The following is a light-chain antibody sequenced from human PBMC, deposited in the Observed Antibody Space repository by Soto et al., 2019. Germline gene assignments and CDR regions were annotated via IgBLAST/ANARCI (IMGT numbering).Light chain of an antibody. CDR3: QQTDSTPWT. V-gene: IGKV1-39*01. CDR1: QSISTF. J-gene: IGKJ1*01. Sequence: DIQMTQSPSSLSASLGDRVTITCRASQSISTFLNWYQQKPGEAPKILIYTASSLQSGVTSRFRGSGSGTDFTLTISSLQPEDVATYHCQQTDSTPWTFGQGTKVDIK. CDR2: TAS.